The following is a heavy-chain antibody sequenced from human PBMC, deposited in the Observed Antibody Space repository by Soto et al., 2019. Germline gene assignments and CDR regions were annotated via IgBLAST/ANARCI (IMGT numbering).Heavy chain of an antibody. V-gene: IGHV3-30*18. J-gene: IGHJ4*02. Sequence: GGSLRLSCAASGFTFSSYSMNWVRQAPGKGLEWVAVISYHGRNKYYVDSVKGRFTISRDDSKNTLYLQMDSVRAEDTAVYYCVKDGSLEVPDVPLEEYYFDHWGQGTLVTVSS. CDR2: ISYHGRNK. CDR3: VKDGSLEVPDVPLEEYYFDH. CDR1: GFTFSSYS. D-gene: IGHD3-3*01.